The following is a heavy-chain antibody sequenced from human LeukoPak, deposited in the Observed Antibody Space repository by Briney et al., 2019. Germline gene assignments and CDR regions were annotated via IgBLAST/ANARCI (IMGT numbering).Heavy chain of an antibody. D-gene: IGHD2-15*01. J-gene: IGHJ5*02. V-gene: IGHV3-23*01. CDR2: TSGSGGST. Sequence: GGSLRLSCAASGFTFSSYAMSWVRQAPGKGLEWVSGTSGSGGSTYYAGSVKGRFTISRDNSKNTLYLQMNSLRVEDTAVYYCAKNGGSQCYSHLDAWGQGTLVTVSS. CDR3: AKNGGSQCYSHLDA. CDR1: GFTFSSYA.